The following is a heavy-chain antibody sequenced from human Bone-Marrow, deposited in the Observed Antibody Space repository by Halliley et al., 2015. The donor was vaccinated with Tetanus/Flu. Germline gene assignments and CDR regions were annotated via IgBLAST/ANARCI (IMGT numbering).Heavy chain of an antibody. J-gene: IGHJ5*02. CDR2: IYYSAST. V-gene: IGHV4-31*03. CDR3: ARGVGNNWFGP. Sequence: TLSLTCTVSGGFIRSGGYYWSWIRQHPGKGLEWIGNIYYSASTYYNPSLKSRVTISVDTSKNQFSLKLSSVTAADTVVYYCARGVGNNWFGPWGQGSPVPVSS. D-gene: IGHD3-3*01. CDR1: GGFIRSGGYY.